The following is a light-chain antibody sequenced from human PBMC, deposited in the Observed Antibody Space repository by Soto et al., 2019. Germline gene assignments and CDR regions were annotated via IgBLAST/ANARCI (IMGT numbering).Light chain of an antibody. CDR1: SSNIGSNT. Sequence: QSALTQPPSASGTPGQRVTISCSGSSSNIGSNTVNWYQQLPGTASKLLIYSNNQRPSGVPDRFSGSKSGTSASLAISGLQSEDEADYYCAAWDDSLNGFYVFGTGTKVTVL. V-gene: IGLV1-44*01. CDR3: AAWDDSLNGFYV. CDR2: SNN. J-gene: IGLJ1*01.